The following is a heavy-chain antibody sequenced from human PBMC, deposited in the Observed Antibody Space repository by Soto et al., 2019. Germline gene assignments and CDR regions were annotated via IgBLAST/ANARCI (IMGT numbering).Heavy chain of an antibody. Sequence: QVQLVESGGGVVQPGRSLRLSCAASGFTFSSYAMHWVRQAPGKGLEWVAVISYDGSNKYYADSVKGRFTISRDNSKNTLYLQMNSLRAEDTAVYYCARESCSSTSCYLGYGMDVWGQGTTVNVSS. CDR3: ARESCSSTSCYLGYGMDV. CDR2: ISYDGSNK. J-gene: IGHJ6*02. CDR1: GFTFSSYA. V-gene: IGHV3-30-3*01. D-gene: IGHD2-2*01.